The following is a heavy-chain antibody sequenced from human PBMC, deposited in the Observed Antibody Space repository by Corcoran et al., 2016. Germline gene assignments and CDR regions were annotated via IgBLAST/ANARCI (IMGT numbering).Heavy chain of an antibody. D-gene: IGHD6-25*01. CDR1: GGSISSYY. J-gene: IGHJ5*02. CDR2: IYYSGST. Sequence: QVQLQESGPGLVKPSETLSLTCTVSGGSISSYYWSWIRQPPGKGLEWIGYIYYSGSTNYNPSLKSRGTISVDTSKNQFSLKLSSVTAADTAVYYWARVVAAGHWFDPWVQGTLVTVSS. CDR3: ARVVAAGHWFDP. V-gene: IGHV4-59*01.